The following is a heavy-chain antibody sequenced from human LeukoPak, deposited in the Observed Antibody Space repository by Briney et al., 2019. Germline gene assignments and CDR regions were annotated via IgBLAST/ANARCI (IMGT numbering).Heavy chain of an antibody. V-gene: IGHV3-30*18. D-gene: IGHD3-10*01. CDR3: AKGDSGSYYKALDY. Sequence: PGRSLRLSCAVSGFTLSSYGIHWVRQAPGKGLEWVAVISSDESDKYYVDSVKGRFTTSRDNTKNTLYLQMNSLRAEGTAVYYCAKGDSGSYYKALDYWGQGTLVTVSS. J-gene: IGHJ4*02. CDR2: ISSDESDK. CDR1: GFTLSSYG.